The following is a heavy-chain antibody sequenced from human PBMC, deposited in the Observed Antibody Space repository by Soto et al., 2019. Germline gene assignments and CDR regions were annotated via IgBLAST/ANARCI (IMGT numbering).Heavy chain of an antibody. CDR3: ASKRWLQLWTYDY. V-gene: IGHV4-34*01. CDR2: INHSGST. CDR1: GGSFSGYY. J-gene: IGHJ4*02. D-gene: IGHD5-12*01. Sequence: SETLSLTCAVYGGSFSGYYWSWIRQPPGKGLEWIGEINHSGSTNYSPSLKSRVTISVDTSKNQFSLKLSSVTAADTAVYYCASKRWLQLWTYDYWGQGTLVTVSS.